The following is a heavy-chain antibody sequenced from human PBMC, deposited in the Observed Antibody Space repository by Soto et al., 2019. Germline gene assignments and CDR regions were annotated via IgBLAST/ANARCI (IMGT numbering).Heavy chain of an antibody. D-gene: IGHD3-10*01. J-gene: IGHJ4*02. V-gene: IGHV3-23*01. CDR2: ISGSGGST. CDR1: GFTFSSYA. Sequence: GGSLRLSCAASGFTFSSYAMSWVRQAPGKGLEWVSAISGSGGSTYYADSVKGRFTISRDNSKNTMYXQMNSLRAEDTAVYYCAKDPDYYGSGSPDYWGQGTLVTVSS. CDR3: AKDPDYYGSGSPDY.